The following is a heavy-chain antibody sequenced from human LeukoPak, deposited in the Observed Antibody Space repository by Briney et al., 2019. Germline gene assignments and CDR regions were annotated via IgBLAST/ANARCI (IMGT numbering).Heavy chain of an antibody. D-gene: IGHD5-18*01. CDR2: ISYKSGSI. J-gene: IGHJ4*02. CDR3: AKGGYSYLSHQFDY. CDR1: GFTFDDYA. Sequence: PGRSLRLSCAASGFTFDDYAMHWVRQAPGKGLEWVSGISYKSGSIGYADSVKGRFTISRDNAKNSLYLQMNSLRAEDMALYYCAKGGYSYLSHQFDYWGQGTLVTVSS. V-gene: IGHV3-9*03.